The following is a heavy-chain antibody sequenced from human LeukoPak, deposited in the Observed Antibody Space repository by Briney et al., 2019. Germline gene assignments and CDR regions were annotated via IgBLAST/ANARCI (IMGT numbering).Heavy chain of an antibody. J-gene: IGHJ3*02. CDR3: ARDVVDNFYNNSVYYGRGVFDI. Sequence: PSETLSLTCTVYNGSITGYYWTWIRQSPGKGLECFGYIYYTGSAHYHPSLKSRVTMSVDTSKNQFSLRLTSVTAADTAVYYCARDVVDNFYNNSVYYGRGVFDIWGQGTMVTVSS. V-gene: IGHV4-59*01. CDR2: IYYTGSA. CDR1: NGSITGYY. D-gene: IGHD3-22*01.